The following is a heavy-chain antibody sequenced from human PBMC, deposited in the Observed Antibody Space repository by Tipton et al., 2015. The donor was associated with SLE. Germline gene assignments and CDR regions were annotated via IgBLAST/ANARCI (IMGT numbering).Heavy chain of an antibody. Sequence: LRLSCSVSEYSISNGNYYWSWIRQPAGKGLEWIGHIETSGSTDDNPPLRSRLTMSIDTSKNQFSLKLTSVTAADTAVYYCAREKWEMPPGTFDTWGQGTMVTVSS. CDR2: IETSGST. D-gene: IGHD1-26*01. CDR1: EYSISNGNYY. V-gene: IGHV4-61*09. J-gene: IGHJ3*02. CDR3: AREKWEMPPGTFDT.